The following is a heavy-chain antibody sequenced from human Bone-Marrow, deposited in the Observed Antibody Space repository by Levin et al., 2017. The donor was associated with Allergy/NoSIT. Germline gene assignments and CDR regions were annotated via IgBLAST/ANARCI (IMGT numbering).Heavy chain of an antibody. D-gene: IGHD3-3*01. CDR2: LNPKLGGT. CDR3: ARVRCDNADCWTLPSH. V-gene: IGHV1-2*06. CDR1: GYTFSDYY. J-gene: IGHJ4*02. Sequence: GESLKISCKASGYTFSDYYLHWVRQAPGHGLEWMGRLNPKLGGTTYAQRFHGRVTMTRDTSINTAFMELTNLTSDDTANYYCARVRCDNADCWTLPSHWGQGTLVTVSS.